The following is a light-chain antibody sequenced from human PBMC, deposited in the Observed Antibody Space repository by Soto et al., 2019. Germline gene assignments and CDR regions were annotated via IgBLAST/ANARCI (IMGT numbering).Light chain of an antibody. J-gene: IGKJ1*01. CDR2: GAS. V-gene: IGKV3-20*01. Sequence: EIVLTQSPGTLSLSPGERATLSCRASQSVSSSYLAWYPQKPGQAPRLLIYGASNRATGIPDRFSGSGSGTDFTLTSSSLQPDDFSTYYCQRYDTYSGTFGQGTKVDIK. CDR1: QSVSSSY. CDR3: QRYDTYSGT.